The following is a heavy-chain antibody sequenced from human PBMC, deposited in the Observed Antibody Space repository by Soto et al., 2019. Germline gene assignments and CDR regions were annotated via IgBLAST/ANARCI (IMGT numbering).Heavy chain of an antibody. V-gene: IGHV3-23*01. Sequence: EVQLLESGGGLVQPGGSLRLSCAASGFTFSSYAMSWVRQAPGKGLEWVSAISGSGGSTYYADSVKGRFTISRDNSKNTLYLQMNSLRAEDTAVYYCAKTTVTTDYYYYYGMDVWGQGTTVTVSS. J-gene: IGHJ6*02. CDR1: GFTFSSYA. D-gene: IGHD4-17*01. CDR2: ISGSGGST. CDR3: AKTTVTTDYYYYYGMDV.